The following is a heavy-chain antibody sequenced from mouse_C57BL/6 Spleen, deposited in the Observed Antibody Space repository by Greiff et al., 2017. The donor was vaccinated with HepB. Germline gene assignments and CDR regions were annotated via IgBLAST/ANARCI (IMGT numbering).Heavy chain of an antibody. CDR1: GYTFTSYW. D-gene: IGHD2-4*01. Sequence: QVQLQQPGAELVKPGASVKLSCKASGYTFTSYWMQWVKQRPGQGLEWIGEIDPSDSYTNYNQKFKGKATLTVDTSSSTAYMQLSSLTSADSAVYYCARGGFDYDYPWFAYWGQGTLVTVSA. V-gene: IGHV1-50*01. CDR2: IDPSDSYT. CDR3: ARGGFDYDYPWFAY. J-gene: IGHJ3*01.